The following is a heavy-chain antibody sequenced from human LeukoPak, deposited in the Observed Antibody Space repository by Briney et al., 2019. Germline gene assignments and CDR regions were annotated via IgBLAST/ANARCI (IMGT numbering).Heavy chain of an antibody. D-gene: IGHD3-3*01. V-gene: IGHV1-46*01. J-gene: IGHJ5*02. CDR2: INPSGGST. Sequence: ASAKVSCKASGYTFTSYYMHWVRQAPGQGLEWMGIINPSGGSTSYAQKFQGRVTMTRDTSTSTVYMELSSLRSEDTAVYYCARDLGITIFGSWFDPWGQGTLVTVSS. CDR1: GYTFTSYY. CDR3: ARDLGITIFGSWFDP.